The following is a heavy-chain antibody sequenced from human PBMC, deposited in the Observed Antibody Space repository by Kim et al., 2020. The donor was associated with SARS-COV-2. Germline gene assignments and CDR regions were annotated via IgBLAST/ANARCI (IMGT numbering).Heavy chain of an antibody. D-gene: IGHD2-2*01. Sequence: GGSLRPSCAASGFIFSTYGMHWVRQAPGKGLEWVAVIWYDEKSEYYADSVKGRFTISRDNSKSTVSLQMNSLRAEDTAVYYCARALYYSTADAFDIWGQG. CDR3: ARALYYSTADAFDI. V-gene: IGHV3-33*01. J-gene: IGHJ3*02. CDR1: GFIFSTYG. CDR2: IWYDEKSE.